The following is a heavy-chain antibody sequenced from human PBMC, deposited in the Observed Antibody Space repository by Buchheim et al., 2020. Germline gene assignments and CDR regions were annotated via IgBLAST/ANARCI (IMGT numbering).Heavy chain of an antibody. D-gene: IGHD5-24*01. J-gene: IGHJ5*02. CDR1: GGSISSGSYY. V-gene: IGHV4-61*02. CDR2: IYTSGST. Sequence: QVQLQESGPGLVKPSQTLSLTCTVSGGSISSGSYYWSWIRQPAGKGLEWIGRIYTSGSTNYNPSLKRRFTITVETSKNQFSLKLSSVTAADTAVYYCARDDGWFDPWGQGTL. CDR3: ARDDGWFDP.